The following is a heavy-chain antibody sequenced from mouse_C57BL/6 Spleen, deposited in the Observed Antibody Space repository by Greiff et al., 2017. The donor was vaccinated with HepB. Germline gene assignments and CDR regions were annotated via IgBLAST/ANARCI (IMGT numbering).Heavy chain of an antibody. CDR3: AREPFLYDYDVYFDY. V-gene: IGHV5-4*01. D-gene: IGHD2-4*01. CDR2: ISDGGSYT. J-gene: IGHJ2*01. CDR1: GFTFSSYA. Sequence: DVKLVESGGGLVKPGGSLKLSCAASGFTFSSYAMSWVRQTPEKRLEWVATISDGGSYTYYPDNVKGRFTISRDNAKNNLYLQMSHLKSEDTAMYYCAREPFLYDYDVYFDYWGQGTTLTVSS.